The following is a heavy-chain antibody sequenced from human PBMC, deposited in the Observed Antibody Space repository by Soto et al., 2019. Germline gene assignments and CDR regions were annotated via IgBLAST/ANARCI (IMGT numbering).Heavy chain of an antibody. CDR3: ARYSGKYQGPIDY. J-gene: IGHJ4*02. CDR2: ISYDGSNK. Sequence: QVQLVESGGGVVQPGRSVRLSCAASGFTFSHYGIHWVRQAPGKGLEWLAVISYDGSNKRYADSVKGRFTVSRDNSKNTLYLQMNSLRAEDTAVYFCARYSGKYQGPIDYWGQGTLVTVSS. V-gene: IGHV3-30*03. D-gene: IGHD1-26*01. CDR1: GFTFSHYG.